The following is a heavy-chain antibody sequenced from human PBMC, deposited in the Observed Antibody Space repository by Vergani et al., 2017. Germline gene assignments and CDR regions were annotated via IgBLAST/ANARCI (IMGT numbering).Heavy chain of an antibody. CDR1: GGSISSYY. D-gene: IGHD2-2*01. J-gene: IGHJ4*02. V-gene: IGHV4-59*01. CDR2: IYYSGST. CDR3: ASSTGYCSSTSCLFDY. Sequence: QVQLQESGPGLVKPSETLSLTCTVSGGSISSYYWSWIRQPPGKGLEWIGYIYYSGSTNYNPSLKSRVTISVDTAKNQLSLKLSSVTAADTAVYYCASSTGYCSSTSCLFDYWGQGTLVTVSS.